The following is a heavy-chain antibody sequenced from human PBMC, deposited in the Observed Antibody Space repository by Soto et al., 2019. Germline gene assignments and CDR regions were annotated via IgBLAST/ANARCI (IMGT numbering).Heavy chain of an antibody. CDR1: GGSISSYY. J-gene: IGHJ3*02. D-gene: IGHD6-13*01. Sequence: PSETLSLTCTVSGGSISSYYWSWIRQPPGKGLECIGYIYYSGSTNYNPSLKSRVTISVDTSKNQFSLKLSSVTAADTAVYYCARDRPFQEQQLVLPGAFDIWGQGTMVTVSS. V-gene: IGHV4-59*01. CDR2: IYYSGST. CDR3: ARDRPFQEQQLVLPGAFDI.